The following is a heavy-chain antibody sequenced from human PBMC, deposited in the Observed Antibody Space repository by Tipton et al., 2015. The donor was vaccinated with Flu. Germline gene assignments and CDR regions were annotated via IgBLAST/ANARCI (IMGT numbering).Heavy chain of an antibody. CDR2: ISNGGHT. Sequence: SLRLSCAASGFTVSSQYMYWVRQAQGKGLEWLSVISNGGHTVYADSVQGRFTVSRDDSMNTVHLQMDSLTPEDTAVYYCARDRQQQLAPRLYYYYYGMDVWGQGTTVTVSS. V-gene: IGHV3-66*02. CDR3: ARDRQQQLAPRLYYYYYGMDV. J-gene: IGHJ6*02. D-gene: IGHD6-13*01. CDR1: GFTVSSQY.